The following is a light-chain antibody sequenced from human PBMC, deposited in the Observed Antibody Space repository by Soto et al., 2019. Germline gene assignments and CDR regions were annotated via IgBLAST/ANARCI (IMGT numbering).Light chain of an antibody. Sequence: QLVLTQSPSASASLGASVKLTCTLSSGHRSYAIAWHQQQPEKGPRYLMKVNSDGSHSKGDGIPDRFSGSSSGAERYLTISSLQSEDEADYYCQTWGTGIVFGGGTKVTVL. CDR2: VNSDGSH. J-gene: IGLJ2*01. V-gene: IGLV4-69*01. CDR3: QTWGTGIV. CDR1: SGHRSYA.